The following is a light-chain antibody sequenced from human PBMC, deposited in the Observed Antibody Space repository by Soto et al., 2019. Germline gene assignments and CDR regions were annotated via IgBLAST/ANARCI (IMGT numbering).Light chain of an antibody. CDR1: QSVSSS. CDR2: GAS. CDR3: QQYAGSPPWT. J-gene: IGKJ1*01. V-gene: IGKV3-20*01. Sequence: EVVLTQSPGTLSLSPGERATLSCRASQSVSSSLAWHQQKAGQAPRLLIYGASYRATGIPDRFSAGGSGTDLTLTINRLEPEDFAVYYCQQYAGSPPWTFGQGTQVEI.